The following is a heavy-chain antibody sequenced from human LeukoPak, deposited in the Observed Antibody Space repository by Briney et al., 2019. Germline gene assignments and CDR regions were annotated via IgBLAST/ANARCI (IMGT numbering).Heavy chain of an antibody. D-gene: IGHD6-13*01. Sequence: SETLSLTCTVSGGSISSGSYYWSWIRQPAGKGLGWIGRIYTSGSTNYNPSLKSRVTISVDTSKNQFSLKLSSVTAADTAVYYCARDWNGSSWGGLYYFDYWGQGTLVTVSS. CDR3: ARDWNGSSWGGLYYFDY. J-gene: IGHJ4*02. CDR2: IYTSGST. V-gene: IGHV4-61*02. CDR1: GGSISSGSYY.